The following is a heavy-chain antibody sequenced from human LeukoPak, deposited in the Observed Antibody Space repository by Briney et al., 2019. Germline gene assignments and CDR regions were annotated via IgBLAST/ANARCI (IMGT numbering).Heavy chain of an antibody. V-gene: IGHV4-31*03. Sequence: SETLSLTCTVSGGSISSGGYYWSWTRQHPGKGLEWIGYIYYSGSTYYNPSLKSRVTISVDTSKNRFSLKLSSVTAADTAVYYCARVLIQLWLLFDYWGQGTLVTVSS. CDR2: IYYSGST. CDR3: ARVLIQLWLLFDY. D-gene: IGHD5-18*01. CDR1: GGSISSGGYY. J-gene: IGHJ4*02.